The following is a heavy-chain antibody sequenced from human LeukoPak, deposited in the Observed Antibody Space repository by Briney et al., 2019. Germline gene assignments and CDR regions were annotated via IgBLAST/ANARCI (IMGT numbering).Heavy chain of an antibody. J-gene: IGHJ4*02. CDR3: ARAGSSWYYFDY. V-gene: IGHV3-21*01. Sequence: GGSLTLYCAPSGLPFSSHRMNWLRQAPGKALEWVSSISSSSSYIYYAGSVKGRFTISRDNAKNSLYLQMNSLRAEDTAVYYCARAGSSWYYFDYWGQGTLVTVSS. CDR1: GLPFSSHR. CDR2: ISSSSSYI. D-gene: IGHD6-13*01.